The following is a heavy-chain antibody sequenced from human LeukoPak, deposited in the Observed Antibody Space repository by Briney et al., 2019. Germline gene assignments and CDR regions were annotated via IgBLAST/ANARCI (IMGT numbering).Heavy chain of an antibody. Sequence: ASVKVSCKASGYTFTSYGISWVRQAPGQGLEWMGWISAYNGNTNYAQKLQGRVTMTTDTSTSTAYMELRSLRAEDTAVYYCARPYGLDAYYYGMDVWGQGTTVTVSS. D-gene: IGHD4-17*01. CDR1: GYTFTSYG. J-gene: IGHJ6*02. CDR2: ISAYNGNT. CDR3: ARPYGLDAYYYGMDV. V-gene: IGHV1-18*01.